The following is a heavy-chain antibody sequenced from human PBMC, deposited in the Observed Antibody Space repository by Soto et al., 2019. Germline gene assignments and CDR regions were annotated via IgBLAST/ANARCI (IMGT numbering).Heavy chain of an antibody. J-gene: IGHJ6*02. D-gene: IGHD2-2*01. CDR2: IYYSGST. CDR1: GGSISSYY. CDR3: ARYCSSTSCYGDYYNSNYGMDV. V-gene: IGHV4-59*01. Sequence: SETLSLTCTVSGGSISSYYWSWIRQPPGKGLEWIGYIYYSGSTNYNPSLKSRVTISVDTSKNQFSLKLSSVTAADTAVYYCARYCSSTSCYGDYYNSNYGMDVWGQGTTVTVSS.